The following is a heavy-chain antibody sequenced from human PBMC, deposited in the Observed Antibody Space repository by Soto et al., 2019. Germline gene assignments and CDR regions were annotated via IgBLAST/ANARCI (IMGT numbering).Heavy chain of an antibody. J-gene: IGHJ6*02. D-gene: IGHD1-26*01. CDR1: GFTFSDHY. CDR2: TRNKAHSYTT. Sequence: EVQLVESGGGLVQPGGSLRLSCAASGFTFSDHYMDWVRQAPGKGLEWVGRTRNKAHSYTTEYAASVKGRFIISRDDSKNSVYLQMNSVKPEDTAVYYCARDLGVGATDYYFGMDVWGQGTTVTVSS. CDR3: ARDLGVGATDYYFGMDV. V-gene: IGHV3-72*01.